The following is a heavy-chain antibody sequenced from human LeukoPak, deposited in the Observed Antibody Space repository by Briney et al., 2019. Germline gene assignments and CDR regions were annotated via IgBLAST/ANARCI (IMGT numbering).Heavy chain of an antibody. CDR3: AREDVYWYFDL. CDR1: GGSISSGDYY. CDR2: IYYSGST. J-gene: IGHJ2*01. Sequence: SETLSLTCTVSGGSISSGDYYWSWIRQPPGKGLEWIGYIYYSGSTYYNPSLKSRVTISVDTSKNQFSLNLRSVTAADTAVYYCAREDVYWYFDLWGRGTLVTVSS. V-gene: IGHV4-30-4*02.